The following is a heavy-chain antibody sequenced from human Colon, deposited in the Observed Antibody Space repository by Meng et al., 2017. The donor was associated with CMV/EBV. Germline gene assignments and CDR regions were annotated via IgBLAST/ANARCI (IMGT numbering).Heavy chain of an antibody. CDR2: IIPILGVA. CDR3: AIQPYEGSRYYHYYFEY. D-gene: IGHD3-22*01. CDR1: GGTFSNYA. J-gene: IGHJ4*02. Sequence: SVKVSCKASGGTFSNYAISWVRQAPGQGLEWMGGIIPILGVASDAQRFQRRVNITADKSTSTAYMELSSLMSEDTAVYYCAIQPYEGSRYYHYYFEYWGQGTLVTVSS. V-gene: IGHV1-69*10.